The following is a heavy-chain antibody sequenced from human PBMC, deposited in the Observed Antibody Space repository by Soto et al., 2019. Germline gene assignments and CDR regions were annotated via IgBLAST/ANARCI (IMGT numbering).Heavy chain of an antibody. J-gene: IGHJ4*02. V-gene: IGHV3-23*01. CDR2: LGNSGGDT. D-gene: IGHD3-22*01. CDR3: GKDGQYYYDSSGSWTGPVDF. CDR1: GFTFSTYA. Sequence: PGGSLRLSCAASGFTFSTYAMNWVRQAPGKGLEWVSRLGNSGGDTYYADSVKGRFTISRDNSKNTLYLQMNSLRAEDTAIYYCGKDGQYYYDSSGSWTGPVDFWGQGTLVTVSS.